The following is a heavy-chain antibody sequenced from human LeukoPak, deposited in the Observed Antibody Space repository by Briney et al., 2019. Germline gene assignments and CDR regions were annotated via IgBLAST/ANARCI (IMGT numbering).Heavy chain of an antibody. CDR3: AKDTPTTGYHLDS. V-gene: IGHV3-30*02. J-gene: IGHJ4*02. CDR1: GFTFSNYG. CDR2: IRYDGSDK. Sequence: GGSLILSCAASGFTFSNYGMSWVRQAPGKGLQWVAFIRYDGSDKSYADSVKGRFTISRDNSENTLYLQINSLRVEDTAVYYCAKDTPTTGYHLDSWGQGTLVTVSS. D-gene: IGHD1-1*01.